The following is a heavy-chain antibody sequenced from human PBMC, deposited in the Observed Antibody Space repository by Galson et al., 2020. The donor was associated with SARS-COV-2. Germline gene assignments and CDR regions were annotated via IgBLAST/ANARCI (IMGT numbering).Heavy chain of an antibody. J-gene: IGHJ4*02. D-gene: IGHD3-10*01. Sequence: GGSLRLSCAASGFAFNKFCMSWVRHAPGKGREWVANINQDGSGKDFAGSVKGRFTTSRDNANNLVYLQMNSLRVEDTAVYYCARDIWPEDYWGQGTLVTVSS. CDR3: ARDIWPEDY. CDR1: GFAFNKFC. V-gene: IGHV3-7*01. CDR2: INQDGSGK.